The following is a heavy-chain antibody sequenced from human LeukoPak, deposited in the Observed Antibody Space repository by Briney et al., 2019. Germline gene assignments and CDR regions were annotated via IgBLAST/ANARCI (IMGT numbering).Heavy chain of an antibody. CDR3: AKTGRIVQWPTTLDY. CDR2: ISGSGGST. D-gene: IGHD2-8*01. Sequence: PGGSLRLSCAASGFTFSSYAMSWVRQAPGKGLEWVSAISGSGGSTYYADSVKGRFTISRDNSKNTLYLQMNSLRAEDTAVYYCAKTGRIVQWPTTLDYWGQVTLVTVSS. CDR1: GFTFSSYA. J-gene: IGHJ4*02. V-gene: IGHV3-23*01.